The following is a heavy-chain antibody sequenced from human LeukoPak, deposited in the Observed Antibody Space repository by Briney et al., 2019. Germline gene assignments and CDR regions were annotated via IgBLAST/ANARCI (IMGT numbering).Heavy chain of an antibody. CDR2: IKQDGSEK. Sequence: GGSLRLSCAASGFIFSSYWMSWVRQAPGKGLEWVANIKQDGSEKYYVDSVKGRFTISRDNAKNSLYLQMNSLRAEDTAVYYCARDWKADYYYYGMDVWGQGTTVTVSS. D-gene: IGHD1-1*01. CDR1: GFIFSSYW. V-gene: IGHV3-7*01. CDR3: ARDWKADYYYYGMDV. J-gene: IGHJ6*02.